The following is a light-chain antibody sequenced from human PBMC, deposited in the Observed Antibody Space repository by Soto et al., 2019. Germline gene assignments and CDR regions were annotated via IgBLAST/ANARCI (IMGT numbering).Light chain of an antibody. CDR2: AAS. V-gene: IGKV1-27*01. Sequence: DIQMTQSPSSLSASVGDRVTSTCRASQGIRNYLAWYQQKPGKVPKLLIYAASTFQSVVPSRFSGIGSGTDFTLTISSLQPEDVPTYYCQKYNSAPLTFGGGTKVEIK. CDR3: QKYNSAPLT. CDR1: QGIRNY. J-gene: IGKJ4*01.